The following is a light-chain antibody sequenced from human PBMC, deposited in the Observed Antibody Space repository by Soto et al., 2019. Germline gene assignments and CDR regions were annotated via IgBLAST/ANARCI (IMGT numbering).Light chain of an antibody. CDR2: FAS. CDR1: QDIGSH. CDR3: QQFRSFPLT. V-gene: IGKV1D-16*01. J-gene: IGKJ5*01. Sequence: DIQMTQSPSSLSASVGDRVTITCRASQDIGSHLAWYQQKPEKAPKSLIYFASTLQSGVPSRFSASGSGTDFTLPISSLQPEDFATYYCQQFRSFPLTFGQGTRRDIK.